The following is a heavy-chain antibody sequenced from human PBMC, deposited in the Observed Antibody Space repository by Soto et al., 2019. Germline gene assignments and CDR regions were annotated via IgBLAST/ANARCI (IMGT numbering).Heavy chain of an antibody. D-gene: IGHD6-13*01. CDR2: ISTYNGNT. J-gene: IGHJ4*02. CDR1: GYTLTSYG. Sequence: ASVKVSCKASGYTLTSYGISWVRQAPGQGLEWMGWISTYNGNTNYAQKLQGRVTMTTDTSTSTAYMELRSLRSDDTAVYYCARDIRQLVMLYWGQGTLVTVSS. CDR3: ARDIRQLVMLY. V-gene: IGHV1-18*01.